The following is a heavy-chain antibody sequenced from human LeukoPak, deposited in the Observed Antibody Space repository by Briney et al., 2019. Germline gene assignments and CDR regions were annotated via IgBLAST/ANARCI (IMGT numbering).Heavy chain of an antibody. CDR2: ISADNGNT. Sequence: ASVKVSCKASGYTFTSYGINWVRQALGQGPEWMGWISADNGNTKYAQNLQGRVTMTTDTSTSTAYMELRSLRSDDTAVYYCTRDLPYSSSWESIDYWGQGTLVTVSS. D-gene: IGHD6-13*01. CDR1: GYTFTSYG. J-gene: IGHJ4*02. CDR3: TRDLPYSSSWESIDY. V-gene: IGHV1-18*01.